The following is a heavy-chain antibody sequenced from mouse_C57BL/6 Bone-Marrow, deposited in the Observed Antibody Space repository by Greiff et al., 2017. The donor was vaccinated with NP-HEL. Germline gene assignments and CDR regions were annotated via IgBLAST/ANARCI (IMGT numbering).Heavy chain of an antibody. J-gene: IGHJ3*01. V-gene: IGHV1-55*01. Sequence: QVQLQQPGAELVKPGASVKMSCKASGYTFTSYWITWVKQRPGQGLEWIGDIYPGSGSTNYNEKFKSKATLTVDTSSSTAYMQLSSLTSEDSAVYYCAREGYGSSLAWFADWGQGTLVTVSA. CDR3: AREGYGSSLAWFAD. D-gene: IGHD1-1*01. CDR2: IYPGSGST. CDR1: GYTFTSYW.